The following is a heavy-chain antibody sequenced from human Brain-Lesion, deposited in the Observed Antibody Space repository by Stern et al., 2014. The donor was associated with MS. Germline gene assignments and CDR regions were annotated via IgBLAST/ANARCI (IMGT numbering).Heavy chain of an antibody. V-gene: IGHV5-51*01. Sequence: EVQLVESGAEVKKPGESLKISCKGSGYTFSGYYIAWVRQMPGKGLEWMGIINPGDFSVTFSPSFQGQVTISADKSVNIDFLQWSSLKTSDTAIYYCARRSNFASGFDSWGQGTLVTVSS. CDR3: ARRSNFASGFDS. J-gene: IGHJ4*02. CDR1: GYTFSGYY. CDR2: INPGDFSV. D-gene: IGHD1-1*01.